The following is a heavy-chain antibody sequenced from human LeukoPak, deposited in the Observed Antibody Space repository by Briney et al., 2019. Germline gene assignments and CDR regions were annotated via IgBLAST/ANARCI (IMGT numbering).Heavy chain of an antibody. CDR1: GGSISNYY. Sequence: SETLSLTCTVSGGSISNYYWSWIRQPPGKALEWIGYIHYSGSTNYNPSLKSRASISVDTSKNQFSLRLTSVTAADTAVFYCARGAWFATGGYDYWGQGTLVTVSS. CDR3: ARGAWFATGGYDY. D-gene: IGHD3-10*01. V-gene: IGHV4-59*01. CDR2: IHYSGST. J-gene: IGHJ4*01.